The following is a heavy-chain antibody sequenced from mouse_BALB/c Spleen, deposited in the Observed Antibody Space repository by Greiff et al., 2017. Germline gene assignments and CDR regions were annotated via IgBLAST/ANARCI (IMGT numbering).Heavy chain of an antibody. Sequence: VQLKESGPGLVKPSQSLSLTCTVTGYSITSDYAWNWIRQFPGNKLEWMGYISYSGSTSYNPSLKSRISITRDTSKNQFFLQLNSVTTEDTATYYCARSPYGNYGGAMDYWGQGTSVTVSS. CDR1: GYSITSDYA. V-gene: IGHV3-2*02. CDR2: ISYSGST. J-gene: IGHJ4*01. CDR3: ARSPYGNYGGAMDY. D-gene: IGHD2-10*02.